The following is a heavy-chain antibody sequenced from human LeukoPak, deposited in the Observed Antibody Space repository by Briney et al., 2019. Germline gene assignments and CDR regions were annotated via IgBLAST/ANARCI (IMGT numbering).Heavy chain of an antibody. CDR3: ASRTDCSSTSCYLVGIGYFQH. J-gene: IGHJ1*01. D-gene: IGHD2-2*01. Sequence: ETLSLTCTVAGGSISSYYWSWVRQAPGKGLEWVSAISGSGGSTYYADSVKGRFTISRDNSKNTLYLQMNSLRAEDTAVYYCASRTDCSSTSCYLVGIGYFQHWGQGTLVTVSS. CDR2: ISGSGGST. CDR1: GGSISSYY. V-gene: IGHV3-23*01.